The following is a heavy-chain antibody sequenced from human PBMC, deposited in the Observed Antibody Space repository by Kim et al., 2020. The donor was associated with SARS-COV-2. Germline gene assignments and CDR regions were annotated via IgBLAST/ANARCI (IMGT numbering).Heavy chain of an antibody. CDR1: VGSISSSSYY. Sequence: SETLSLTCTVSVGSISSSSYYWGWIRQPPGKGLEWIGSIYYSGSTYYNPSLKSRVTISVDTSKNQFSLKLSSVTAADTAVYYCARVRIGVGATPWGAFDIWGQGTMVTVSS. CDR2: IYYSGST. J-gene: IGHJ3*02. V-gene: IGHV4-39*07. D-gene: IGHD1-26*01. CDR3: ARVRIGVGATPWGAFDI.